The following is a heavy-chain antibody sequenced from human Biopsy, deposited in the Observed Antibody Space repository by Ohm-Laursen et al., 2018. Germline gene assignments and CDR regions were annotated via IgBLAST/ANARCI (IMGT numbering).Heavy chain of an antibody. J-gene: IGHJ4*02. CDR2: SRNKANSYTA. CDR3: AGMFARPGPWLGGTCYPGDDY. Sequence: GSLRLSCAASGFTFSDHYMEWVRQAPGKGLEWVGRSRNKANSYTAEYAASVKGRFTISRDESDTSMYLHMSGMNTEDTVVYYCAGMFARPGPWLGGTCYPGDDYWGQGTLVTVSS. CDR1: GFTFSDHY. V-gene: IGHV3-72*01. D-gene: IGHD2-15*01.